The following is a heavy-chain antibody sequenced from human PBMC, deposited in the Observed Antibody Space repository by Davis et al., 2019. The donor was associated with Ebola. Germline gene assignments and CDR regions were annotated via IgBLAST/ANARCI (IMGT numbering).Heavy chain of an antibody. D-gene: IGHD1-1*01. V-gene: IGHV5-10-1*04. J-gene: IGHJ3*01. Sequence: PGGSLRLSCKVSGYSFTNYWITWVRQMPGKGLERMGRIDPTDSETNYSPSFQGRVTISADKSITTAYLQWSSLQASDTAMYYCARTRTTGTSSAFNVWGQGTMVTVSS. CDR1: GYSFTNYW. CDR2: IDPTDSET. CDR3: ARTRTTGTSSAFNV.